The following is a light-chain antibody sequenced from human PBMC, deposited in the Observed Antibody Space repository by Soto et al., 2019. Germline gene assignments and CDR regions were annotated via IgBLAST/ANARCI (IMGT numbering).Light chain of an antibody. CDR3: SSYTITSTQV. V-gene: IGLV2-14*01. CDR1: SSDVGGYNY. CDR2: EVT. J-gene: IGLJ3*02. Sequence: QSVLTQPASVSGSPGQSITISCTGTSSDVGGYNYVSWYQHHPGRAPKLIIYEVTYRPSGVSNRFSGSKSGNTASLTISGLQAEDEADYYCSSYTITSTQVFGGGTKVTVL.